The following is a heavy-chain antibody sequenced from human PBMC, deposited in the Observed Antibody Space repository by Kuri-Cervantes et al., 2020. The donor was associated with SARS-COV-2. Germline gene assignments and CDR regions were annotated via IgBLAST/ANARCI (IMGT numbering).Heavy chain of an antibody. CDR3: AKDQGDSYGISYFDY. D-gene: IGHD5-18*01. Sequence: GESLKISCTPSGFTFGDHPLSWVRQAPGKGLEWVAVISYDGSNKYYADSVKGRFTISRDNSKNTLYLQMNSLRAEDTAVYYCAKDQGDSYGISYFDYWGQGTLVTVSS. CDR2: ISYDGSNK. V-gene: IGHV3-30*04. CDR1: GFTFGDHP. J-gene: IGHJ4*02.